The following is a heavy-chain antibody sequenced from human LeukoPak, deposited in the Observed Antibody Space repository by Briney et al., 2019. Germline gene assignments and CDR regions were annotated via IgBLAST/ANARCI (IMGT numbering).Heavy chain of an antibody. D-gene: IGHD2-2*01. J-gene: IGHJ4*02. CDR3: ARGDVPLNFDY. V-gene: IGHV4-34*01. CDR1: GGSFSGYY. CDR2: INHSGST. Sequence: PSETLSLTCAVYGGSFSGYYWSWIRQPPGKGLEWIGEINHSGSTNYNPSLKSRVTISVDTSKNQFSLKLSSVTAADTAVYYCARGDVPLNFDYWGQGTLVTVSS.